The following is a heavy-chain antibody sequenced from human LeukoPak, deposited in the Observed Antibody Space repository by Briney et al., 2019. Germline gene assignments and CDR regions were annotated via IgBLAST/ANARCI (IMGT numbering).Heavy chain of an antibody. CDR3: ARVPSGGPFDY. J-gene: IGHJ4*02. CDR2: ISAYNGNT. Sequence: ASVKVSCKASGYIFPTYGISWVRQAPGQGPDWMGWISAYNGNTNYAQRLQGRVTMTTDTSTSTAYMELRSLTSDDTAVYYCARVPSGGPFDYWGQGTLVTVSS. V-gene: IGHV1-18*01. D-gene: IGHD2-15*01. CDR1: GYIFPTYG.